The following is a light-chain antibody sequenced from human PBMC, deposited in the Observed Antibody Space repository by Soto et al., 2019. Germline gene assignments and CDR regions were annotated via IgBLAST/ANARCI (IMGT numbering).Light chain of an antibody. CDR2: GAS. Sequence: EIVLTQSPGTLSLSPGERATLSCRASQSVSSSYFAWYQQKPGQAPRLLIYGASSRAPGIPDRFSGSGSGTVFTLTISRLEPEDYAVYYCQQYGSSLFTFGPGTNVDI. V-gene: IGKV3-20*01. J-gene: IGKJ3*01. CDR3: QQYGSSLFT. CDR1: QSVSSSY.